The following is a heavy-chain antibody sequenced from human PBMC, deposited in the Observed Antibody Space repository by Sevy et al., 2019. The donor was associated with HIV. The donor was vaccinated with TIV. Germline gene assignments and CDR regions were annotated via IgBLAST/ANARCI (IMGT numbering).Heavy chain of an antibody. CDR1: GYTFTGYY. CDR3: ARGPSNYGDYARVAFDI. D-gene: IGHD4-17*01. J-gene: IGHJ3*02. V-gene: IGHV1-2*02. Sequence: ASVKVSCKASGYTFTGYYMHWVRQAPGQGLEWMGWINPNSGGTNYAQKFQGRVTMTRDTSISTAYMELSRLRSDDTAVYYCARGPSNYGDYARVAFDIWGQGTMVTVSS. CDR2: INPNSGGT.